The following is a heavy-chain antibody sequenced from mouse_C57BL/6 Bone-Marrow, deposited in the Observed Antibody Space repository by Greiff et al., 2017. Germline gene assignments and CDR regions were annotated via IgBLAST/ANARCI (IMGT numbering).Heavy chain of an antibody. CDR1: GYTFTSYT. V-gene: IGHV1-4*01. J-gene: IGHJ3*01. Sequence: ESGAELARPGASVKMSCKASGYTFTSYTMHWVKQRPGQGLEWIGYINPSSGYTKYNQKFKDKATLTADKSSSTAYMQLSSLTSEDSAVYYCAGGGRRGFAYCGQGTLVTVSA. CDR2: INPSSGYT. CDR3: AGGGRRGFAY.